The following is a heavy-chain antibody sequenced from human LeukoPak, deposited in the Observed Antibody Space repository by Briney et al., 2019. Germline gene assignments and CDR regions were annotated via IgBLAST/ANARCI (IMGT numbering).Heavy chain of an antibody. Sequence: ASVKVSCKASGYTFTDYFMNWVRQAPGQGLEWMGWINPNSGGTNYAQKFQGRVTMTRDTSISTAYMELSRLRSDDTAVYYCARSLARRSAGFDPWGQGTLVTVSS. D-gene: IGHD2-15*01. CDR3: ARSLARRSAGFDP. CDR2: INPNSGGT. J-gene: IGHJ5*02. V-gene: IGHV1-2*02. CDR1: GYTFTDYF.